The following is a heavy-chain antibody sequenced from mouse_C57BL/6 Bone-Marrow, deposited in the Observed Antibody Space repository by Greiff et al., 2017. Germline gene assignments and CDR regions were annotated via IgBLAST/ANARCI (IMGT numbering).Heavy chain of an antibody. Sequence: VQLQQSGAELVRPGTSVKMSCKASGYTFTNYWIGWAKQRPGHGLEWIGDIYPGGGYTNYNEKFKGKATLTADKSSSTAYMQFSSLTSEDSAIYYCARGKLGCFDVWGTGTTVTVSS. CDR3: ARGKLGCFDV. CDR2: IYPGGGYT. CDR1: GYTFTNYW. J-gene: IGHJ1*03. V-gene: IGHV1-63*01. D-gene: IGHD4-1*01.